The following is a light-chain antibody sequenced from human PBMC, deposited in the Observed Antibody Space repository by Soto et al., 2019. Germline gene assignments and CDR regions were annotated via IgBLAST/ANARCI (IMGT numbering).Light chain of an antibody. Sequence: QSVLTQPPSASGTPGQRVTISCSGCSSNIGTNTVSWYQHLPGTAPKLLIYNNNQRPSGVPDRFSGSKSGTSASLAISGLQSEDEADYYCAAWDDSLSGHFVFGTGTKV. CDR1: SSNIGTNT. V-gene: IGLV1-44*01. CDR2: NNN. J-gene: IGLJ1*01. CDR3: AAWDDSLSGHFV.